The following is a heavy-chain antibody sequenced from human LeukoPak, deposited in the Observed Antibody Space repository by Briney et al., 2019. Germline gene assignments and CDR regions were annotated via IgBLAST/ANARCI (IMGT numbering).Heavy chain of an antibody. J-gene: IGHJ4*02. CDR1: GFTFSSYA. D-gene: IGHD4-17*01. CDR2: ISYDGSNK. CDR3: AEGDYVGELFDY. Sequence: GRSLGLSCAASGFTFSSYAMHWVRQAPGKGLEWVAVISYDGSNKYYADSVKGRFTISRDNSKNTLYLQMNSLRAEDTAVYYCAEGDYVGELFDYWGQGTLVTVSS. V-gene: IGHV3-30*04.